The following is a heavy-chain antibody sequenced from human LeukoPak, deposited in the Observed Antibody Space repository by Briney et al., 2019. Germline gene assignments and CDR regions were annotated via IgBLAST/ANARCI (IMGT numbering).Heavy chain of an antibody. CDR3: ARIRGGSWNYYYYGMDV. CDR2: INHSGST. V-gene: IGHV4-34*01. J-gene: IGHJ6*02. D-gene: IGHD2-15*01. Sequence: PSETLSLTCAVYGVSFSGYYWSWIRQPPGKGLEWVGEINHSGSTNYNPSLKSRVTISVDTSKNQFSLKLSSVTAADTAVYYCARIRGGSWNYYYYGMDVWGQGTLVTVSS. CDR1: GVSFSGYY.